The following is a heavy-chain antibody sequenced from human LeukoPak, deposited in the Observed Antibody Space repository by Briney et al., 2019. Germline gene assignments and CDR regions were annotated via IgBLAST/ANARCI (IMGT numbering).Heavy chain of an antibody. CDR3: ARVHVRYFHWLTIDY. D-gene: IGHD3-9*01. CDR1: GGTLSSYA. CDR2: IFSIVGTA. V-gene: IGHV1-69*13. Sequence: SVKVSCKASGGTLSSYAISWVRQAPGQGLEWMGVIFSIVGTANYAQTFQGRVTLTADESTSTVSMELSSRLSNDTAVYYCARVHVRYFHWLTIDYWGQGTLVTVSS. J-gene: IGHJ4*02.